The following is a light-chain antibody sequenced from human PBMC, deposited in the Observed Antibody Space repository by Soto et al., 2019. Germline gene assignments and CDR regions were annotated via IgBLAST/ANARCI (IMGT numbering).Light chain of an antibody. CDR3: QHYDSYSEA. CDR2: AAS. Sequence: DIQVTQSPSSVSSSTGDRVTITCRASQSISSSLNWYQQKPGKAPKLLIYAASSLQSGVPSRFSGSGSGTEPTLTISSLQPDDFATYYCQHYDSYSEAFGQGTKL. V-gene: IGKV1-39*01. CDR1: QSISSS. J-gene: IGKJ1*01.